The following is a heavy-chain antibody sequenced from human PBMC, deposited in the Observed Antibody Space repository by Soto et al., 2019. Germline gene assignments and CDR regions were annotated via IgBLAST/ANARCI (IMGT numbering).Heavy chain of an antibody. V-gene: IGHV3-21*01. D-gene: IGHD4-17*01. CDR2: ISSSSSYI. CDR1: GFTFSSYS. J-gene: IGHJ4*02. Sequence: GGSLRLSCAASGFTFSSYSMNWVRQAPGKGLEWVSSISSSSSYIYYADSVKGRFTISRDNAKNSLYLQMNSLRAEDTAVYYCASWIAWPTTVTSDYWGQGTLVTVSS. CDR3: ASWIAWPTTVTSDY.